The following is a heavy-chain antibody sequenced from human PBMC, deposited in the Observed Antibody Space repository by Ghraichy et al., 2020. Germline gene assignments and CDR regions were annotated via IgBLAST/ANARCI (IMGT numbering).Heavy chain of an antibody. CDR3: ATPDPAHCGGRCSSN. Sequence: LSLTCAASGSPLSSYTVNWVRQAPGKGLEWVSYVSFSSHSIYYADSVKGRFAISRDDAKNSVYLQMNSLTPEDTAVYYCATPDPAHCGGRCSSNWGQGTLVTVSS. CDR1: GSPLSSYT. CDR2: VSFSSHSI. D-gene: IGHD2-21*02. J-gene: IGHJ4*02. V-gene: IGHV3-21*01.